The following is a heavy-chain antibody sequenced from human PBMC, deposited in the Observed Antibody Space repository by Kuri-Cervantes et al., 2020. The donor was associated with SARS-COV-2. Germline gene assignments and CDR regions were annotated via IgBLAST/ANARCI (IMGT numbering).Heavy chain of an antibody. CDR3: VRCAIFGVAHNWFDP. CDR2: IFYNGDT. CDR1: GGSISSSNW. Sequence: SETLSLTCAVSGGSISSSNWWSWVRQPPGKGLEWIGSIFYNGDTYYNLSLKSRVTISVDTSKNQFSLKVTSVTATDTAVYYCVRCAIFGVAHNWFDPWGQGTLVTVSS. J-gene: IGHJ5*02. V-gene: IGHV4-39*01. D-gene: IGHD3-3*01.